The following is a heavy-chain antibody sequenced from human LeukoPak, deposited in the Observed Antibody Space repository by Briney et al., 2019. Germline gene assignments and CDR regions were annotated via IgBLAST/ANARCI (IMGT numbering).Heavy chain of an antibody. CDR3: ARDVDSGGHYSKFDS. CDR2: IWYDGRRK. V-gene: IGHV3-33*01. J-gene: IGHJ4*02. Sequence: PGGSLRLSCAASGFTFSSYGIHWVRQAPGKGLEWVSVIWYDGRRKYYADSAKGRFTISRDNSKNTVYLQMDSLRAEDTAVYYCARDVDSGGHYSKFDSWGQGTLVTVSS. D-gene: IGHD3-22*01. CDR1: GFTFSSYG.